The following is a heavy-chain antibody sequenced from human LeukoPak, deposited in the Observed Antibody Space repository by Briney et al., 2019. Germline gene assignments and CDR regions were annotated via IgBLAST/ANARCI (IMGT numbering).Heavy chain of an antibody. CDR2: IYYSGST. D-gene: IGHD5-18*01. J-gene: IGHJ4*02. CDR1: GGSISSYY. CDR3: ARLNSLTAVDTAMAILDY. Sequence: SETLSLTCTVSGGSISSYYWSWIRQPPGKGLEWIGYIYYSGSTNYNPSLKGRVTISVDTSKNQFSLKLSSVTAADTAVYYCARLNSLTAVDTAMAILDYWGQGTLVTVSS. V-gene: IGHV4-59*08.